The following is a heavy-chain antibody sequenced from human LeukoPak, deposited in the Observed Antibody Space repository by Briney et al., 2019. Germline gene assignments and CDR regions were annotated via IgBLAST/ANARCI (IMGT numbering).Heavy chain of an antibody. D-gene: IGHD3-16*02. V-gene: IGHV3-48*03. J-gene: IGHJ6*03. CDR1: GFTFSSYE. Sequence: GGALRLSCAASGFTFSSYEMNWVRQAPGKGLEWVSKISSSGSSIYYEDSVKGRFTISRDNAKNSLYLQMNSLRAEDTAVYYCARMENDYVWGSYRYYMDVWGKGTTVTVSS. CDR3: ARMENDYVWGSYRYYMDV. CDR2: ISSSGSSI.